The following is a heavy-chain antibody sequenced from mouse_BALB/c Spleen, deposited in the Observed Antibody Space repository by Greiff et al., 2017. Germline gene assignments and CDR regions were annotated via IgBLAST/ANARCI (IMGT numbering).Heavy chain of an antibody. CDR1: GFTINGYY. CDR3: ERGRNYAPFAY. J-gene: IGHJ3*01. Sequence: VQLQQSGPELVRPGASVKLSCTASGFTINGYYMHWVKQRPEQGLEWIGRIDPEDGDTEYAPKFQGKATMTADKSSNTAYLQLSSLTSEDTAVYYCERGRNYAPFAYWGQGTPVTVSA. CDR2: IDPEDGDT. D-gene: IGHD1-1*01. V-gene: IGHV14-1*01.